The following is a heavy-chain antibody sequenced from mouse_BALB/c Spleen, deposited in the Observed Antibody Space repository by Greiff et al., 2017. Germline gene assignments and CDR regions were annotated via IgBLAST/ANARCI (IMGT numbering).Heavy chain of an antibody. CDR1: GFSLTSYG. V-gene: IGHV2-9*02. Sequence: VKLVESGPGLVAPSQSLSITCTVSGFSLTSYGVHWVRQPPGKGLEWLGVIWAGGSTNYNSALMSRLSISKDNSKSQVFLKMNSLQTNDTAMYYCARDVIRGDAMDYWGQGTSVTVSS. D-gene: IGHD1-1*01. J-gene: IGHJ4*01. CDR2: IWAGGST. CDR3: ARDVIRGDAMDY.